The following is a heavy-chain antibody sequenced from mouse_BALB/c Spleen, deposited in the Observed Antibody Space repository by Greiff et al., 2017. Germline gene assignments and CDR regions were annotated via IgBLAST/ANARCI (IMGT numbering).Heavy chain of an antibody. D-gene: IGHD2-14*01. CDR3: ARRYDDAMDY. V-gene: IGHV1-7*01. J-gene: IGHJ4*01. CDR1: GYTFTSYW. Sequence: QVQLKESGAELAKPGASVKMSCKASGYTFTSYWMHWVKQRPGQGLEWIGYINPSTGYTEYNQKFKDKATLTADKSSSTAYMQLSSLTSEDSAVYYCARRYDDAMDYWGQGTSVTVSS. CDR2: INPSTGYT.